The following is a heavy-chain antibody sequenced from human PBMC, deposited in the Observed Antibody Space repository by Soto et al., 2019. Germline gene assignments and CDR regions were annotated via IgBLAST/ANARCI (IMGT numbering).Heavy chain of an antibody. V-gene: IGHV4-59*01. Sequence: SETLSLTCTVSGGSISSYYWSWIRQPPGKGLEWIGYIYYSGSTNYNPSLKSRVTISVDTSKNQFSLKLSSVTAADTAVYYCARDLGVGYSNHNWFDPWGQGTLVTVSS. CDR2: IYYSGST. CDR3: ARDLGVGYSNHNWFDP. D-gene: IGHD4-4*01. CDR1: GGSISSYY. J-gene: IGHJ5*02.